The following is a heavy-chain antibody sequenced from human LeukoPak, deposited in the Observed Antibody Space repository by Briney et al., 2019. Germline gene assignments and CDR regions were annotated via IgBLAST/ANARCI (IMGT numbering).Heavy chain of an antibody. CDR3: AKARGLIGGAFDI. Sequence: GGSLRLSCAASGFTFDDYIMHWVRQAPGKGLEWVSLISWDGDTTYYADSVKGRSTISRDNSKNSLYLLMNSLTTEDTALYYCAKARGLIGGAFDIWGRGTMVTVSS. CDR2: ISWDGDTT. D-gene: IGHD3-22*01. CDR1: GFTFDDYI. V-gene: IGHV3-43*01. J-gene: IGHJ3*02.